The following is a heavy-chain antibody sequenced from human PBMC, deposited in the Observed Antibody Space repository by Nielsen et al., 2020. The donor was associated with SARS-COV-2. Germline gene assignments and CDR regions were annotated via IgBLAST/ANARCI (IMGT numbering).Heavy chain of an antibody. V-gene: IGHV4-59*13. CDR3: ARGSDEGLAL. Sequence: GSLRLSCTVSGGAISSYYWTWIRQPPEKGLKWIAYIYDSGNTNYNPSLKSRVTISVDTSRNQFSLKLTSVTAADTAVYYCARGSDEGLALWGQGTLVTVSS. CDR2: IYDSGNT. CDR1: GGAISSYY. J-gene: IGHJ4*02. D-gene: IGHD3-3*01.